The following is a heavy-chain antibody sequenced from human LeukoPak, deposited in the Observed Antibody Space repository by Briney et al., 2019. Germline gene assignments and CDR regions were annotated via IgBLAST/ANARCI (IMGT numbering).Heavy chain of an antibody. Sequence: SETLSLTCSVSGGSTSRSSYYWGWIRQPPGKGLEWIGSLYNTETTYYNPSLQSRVTISVDTSKNQFSLKLSSVTAADTAVYYCARGRDLYDILTPAPIYFDYWGQGTLVTVSS. CDR1: GGSTSRSSYY. D-gene: IGHD3-9*01. CDR2: LYNTETT. V-gene: IGHV4-39*07. CDR3: ARGRDLYDILTPAPIYFDY. J-gene: IGHJ4*02.